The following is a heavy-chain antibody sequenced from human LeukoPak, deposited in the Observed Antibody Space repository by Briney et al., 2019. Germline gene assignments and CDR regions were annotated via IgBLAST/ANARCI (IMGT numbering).Heavy chain of an antibody. J-gene: IGHJ1*01. CDR2: IYHSGST. CDR1: GYSIGSGYY. V-gene: IGHV4-38-2*02. Sequence: PSETLSLTCTVSGYSIGSGYYWGWIRQPPGKGLEWIGSIYHSGSTYHSPSLKSRVTISVDTSKNQFSLKLSSVTAADTAVYYCASTTGSGSYLEYFQHWGQGTLVTVSS. CDR3: ASTTGSGSYLEYFQH. D-gene: IGHD3-10*01.